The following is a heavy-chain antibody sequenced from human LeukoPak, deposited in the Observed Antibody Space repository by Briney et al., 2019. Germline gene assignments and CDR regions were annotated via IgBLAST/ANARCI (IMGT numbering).Heavy chain of an antibody. V-gene: IGHV3-7*01. CDR1: GFTFGSYW. CDR2: IKQDGSEK. CDR3: ARENYYMDV. Sequence: PGGSLRLSCAASGFTFGSYWMSWVRQAPGKGLEWVANIKQDGSEKYYVDSVKGRFTISRDNAKNSLYLQMNSLRAEDTAVYYCARENYYMDVWGKGTTVTVSS. J-gene: IGHJ6*03.